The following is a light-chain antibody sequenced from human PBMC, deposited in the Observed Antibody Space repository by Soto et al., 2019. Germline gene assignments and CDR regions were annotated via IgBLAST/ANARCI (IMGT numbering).Light chain of an antibody. CDR2: KAS. Sequence: DIQMTQSPSTLSASVGDRVTITCRASQSIRNWLAWYQQKPGKAPKLLIYKASSLESGVPSRFSGSGSGTEFTLTISSLQPDDFATYYCQQYNSYHFGGGTKVEIK. CDR3: QQYNSYH. CDR1: QSIRNW. V-gene: IGKV1-5*03. J-gene: IGKJ4*01.